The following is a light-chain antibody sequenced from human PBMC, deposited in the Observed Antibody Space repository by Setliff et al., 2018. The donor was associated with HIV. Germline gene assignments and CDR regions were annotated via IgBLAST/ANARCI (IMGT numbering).Light chain of an antibody. CDR3: SSYAITNTLP. Sequence: QSALTQPASVSGSPGQSFTISCTGTSRDVGGYNYVSWYQQHPGKAPKLIIYEVRNRPSGVSNRYSGSKSGNTASLTISGLQTEDEADYYCSSYAITNTLPFGTGTKVTVL. V-gene: IGLV2-14*01. J-gene: IGLJ1*01. CDR2: EVR. CDR1: SRDVGGYNY.